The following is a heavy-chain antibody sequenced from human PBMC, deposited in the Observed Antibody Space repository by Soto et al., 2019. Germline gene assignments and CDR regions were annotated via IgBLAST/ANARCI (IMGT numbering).Heavy chain of an antibody. CDR2: ISGSGGST. J-gene: IGHJ6*04. CDR1: GFTFSSYA. D-gene: IGHD3-3*01. V-gene: IGHV3-23*01. CDR3: AKDFDANYDFGRGYFYYYYGMDV. Sequence: GGSLRLSCAASGFTFSSYAMSWVRQAPGKGLEWVSAISGSGGSTYYADSVKGRFTISRDNSKNTLYLQMNSLRAEDTAVYYWAKDFDANYDFGRGYFYYYYGMDVWGKGTRVTVSS.